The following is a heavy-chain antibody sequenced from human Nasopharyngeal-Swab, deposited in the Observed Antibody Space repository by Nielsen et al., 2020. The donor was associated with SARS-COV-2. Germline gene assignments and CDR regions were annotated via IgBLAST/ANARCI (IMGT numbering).Heavy chain of an antibody. CDR1: GFTFDDYA. CDR2: ISWNSGSI. J-gene: IGHJ3*02. Sequence: GGSLRLSCAASGFTFDDYAMHWVRQAPGKGLEWVSGISWNSGSIGYADSVKGRFTISRDNAKNSLYLQMNSLRAEDTALYYCAKIPADEPGGAFDIWGQGTMVTVSS. D-gene: IGHD1-14*01. V-gene: IGHV3-9*01. CDR3: AKIPADEPGGAFDI.